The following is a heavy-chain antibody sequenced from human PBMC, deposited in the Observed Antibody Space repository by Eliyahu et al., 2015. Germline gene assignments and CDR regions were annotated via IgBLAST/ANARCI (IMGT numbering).Heavy chain of an antibody. CDR1: GYTFTSYG. V-gene: IGHV1-18*04. J-gene: IGHJ5*02. Sequence: QVQLVQSGAEVKKPGASVKVSCKASGYTFTSYGISWVRQAPGQGLEWMGWISAYHGNTNYAQKLQGRVTMTTDTSTSTAYMELRSLRSDDTAVYYCARDIRIFGVVQLPYNWFDPWGQGTLVTVSS. D-gene: IGHD3-3*02. CDR2: ISAYHGNT. CDR3: ARDIRIFGVVQLPYNWFDP.